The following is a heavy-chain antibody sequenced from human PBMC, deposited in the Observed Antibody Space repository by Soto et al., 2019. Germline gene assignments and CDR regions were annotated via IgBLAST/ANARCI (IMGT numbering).Heavy chain of an antibody. CDR3: ARGGLPGTTLYYYYGMDV. V-gene: IGHV1-69*12. D-gene: IGHD1-7*01. CDR2: IIPIFGTA. Sequence: QVQLVQSGAEVKKPGSSVKVSCKASGGTFSCYAISWVRQAPGQGLEWMGGIIPIFGTANYAQKFQGRVTITADESTSTAFMELSILRSEDTAVYYCARGGLPGTTLYYYYGMDVWGQGTTVTVSS. J-gene: IGHJ6*02. CDR1: GGTFSCYA.